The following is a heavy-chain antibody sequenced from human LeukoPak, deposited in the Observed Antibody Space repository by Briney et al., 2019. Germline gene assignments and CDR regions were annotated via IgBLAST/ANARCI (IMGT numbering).Heavy chain of an antibody. CDR1: GGSISRYY. J-gene: IGHJ4*02. CDR3: ARDLYGSGNYYFDY. D-gene: IGHD3-10*01. V-gene: IGHV4-59*01. Sequence: SETLSLTCTVSGGSISRYYWSWIRQPPGKGLEWIGYIYDIVSTNYNPSLKSRVTISVDTSKNQFSLKLSSVTAADTAVYYCARDLYGSGNYYFDYWGQGTLVSVSS. CDR2: IYDIVST.